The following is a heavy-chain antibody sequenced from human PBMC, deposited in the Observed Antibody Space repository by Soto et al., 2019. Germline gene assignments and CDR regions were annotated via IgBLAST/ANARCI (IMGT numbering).Heavy chain of an antibody. CDR3: ERVHTFTDAYNG. V-gene: IGHV4-34*01. CDR2: INHSGST. D-gene: IGHD1-1*01. J-gene: IGHJ4*02. CDR1: GGSFSGYY. Sequence: SETLSLTCAVYGGSFSGYYWTWIRQPPGTGLEWIGEINHSGSTNYNPSLKSRVIISVDTSKNQFSLKMNSVTAADTAVYYCERVHTFTDAYNGCGRGNLVTVSS.